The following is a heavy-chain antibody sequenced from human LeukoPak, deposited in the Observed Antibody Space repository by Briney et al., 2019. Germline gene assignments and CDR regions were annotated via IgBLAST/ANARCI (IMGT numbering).Heavy chain of an antibody. CDR2: MNPNSGNT. CDR1: GYTFTSYD. Sequence: GASVKVSCKAPGYTFTSYDINWVRQATGQGLEWMGWMNPNSGNTGYAQKFQDRVIMTRNTSINTVSMELSSLRSDDTAVYYCARGLNWNGGNMDVWGKGTTVTVSS. D-gene: IGHD1-1*01. CDR3: ARGLNWNGGNMDV. J-gene: IGHJ6*03. V-gene: IGHV1-8*01.